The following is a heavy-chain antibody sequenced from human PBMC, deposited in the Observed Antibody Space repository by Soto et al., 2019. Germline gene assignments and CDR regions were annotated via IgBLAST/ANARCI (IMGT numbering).Heavy chain of an antibody. CDR1: GGSISSYY. CDR3: ARQGFGPLHGLVDV. CDR2: VQHSWGS. Sequence: QVQLQESGPGLVKPSETLSLSCTVSGGSISSYYWSWFRPSPGKRMEWIGYVQHSWGSSYNPSLQSRVATSLDTSKSQFSLKVNSVTATDTAVYYCARQGFGPLHGLVDVWGQGTTVTVSS. D-gene: IGHD3-10*01. J-gene: IGHJ6*02. V-gene: IGHV4-59*08.